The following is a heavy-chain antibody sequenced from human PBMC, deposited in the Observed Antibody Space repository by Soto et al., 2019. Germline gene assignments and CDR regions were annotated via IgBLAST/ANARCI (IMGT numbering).Heavy chain of an antibody. V-gene: IGHV4-59*01. CDR2: IYYSGST. CDR3: ARDRGGQLGYYYGMDV. Sequence: PSETLSLTCTVSGGSISSYYWSWIRQPPGKGLEWIGYIYYSGSTNYNPSLKSRVTISVDTSKNKFSLKLSSVTAAATAVYYCARDRGGQLGYYYGMDVWGQGTTVTVSS. D-gene: IGHD6-6*01. J-gene: IGHJ6*02. CDR1: GGSISSYY.